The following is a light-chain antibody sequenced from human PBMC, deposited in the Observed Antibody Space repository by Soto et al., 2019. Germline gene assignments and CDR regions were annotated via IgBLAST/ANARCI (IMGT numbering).Light chain of an antibody. J-gene: IGKJ5*01. V-gene: IGKV3D-11*01. CDR2: GAS. Sequence: EIVLTQSPATLSVSPGEIATLSFSASQGVVRFLAWYQQKPGQAPRLLIFGASGRATGAPAIVSCSLSGTEVTLTISSLEPEDFAVYYCQQRSNWPITFGQGTRLEIK. CDR3: QQRSNWPIT. CDR1: QGVVRF.